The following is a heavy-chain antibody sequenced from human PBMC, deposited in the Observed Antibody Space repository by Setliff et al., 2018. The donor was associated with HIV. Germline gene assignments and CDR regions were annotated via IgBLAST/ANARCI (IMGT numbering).Heavy chain of an antibody. J-gene: IGHJ3*02. D-gene: IGHD1-26*01. CDR3: ARGSGSYYDGAFDI. V-gene: IGHV1-2*04. CDR2: INPNSGGT. Sequence: ASVKVSCKASGYTFTGYYMHWVRQAPGQGLEWMGWINPNSGGTNYAQKFQGWVTMTRDTSISTAYMELSRLRSDDTAVYYCARGSGSYYDGAFDIWGQGTMVTVSS. CDR1: GYTFTGYY.